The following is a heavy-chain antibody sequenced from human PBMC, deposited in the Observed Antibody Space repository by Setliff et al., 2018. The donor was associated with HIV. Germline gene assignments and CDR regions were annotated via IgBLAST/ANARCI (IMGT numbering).Heavy chain of an antibody. Sequence: SETLSLTCSVSGGSISSHFWSWIRQPPGKGLEWIASIYASGTTYNPSLKSRVTISVDKSKNQFSLKLTSVTAADTAVYYCARGHCSGTNCYGVDYYGMDVWGQGTTVTVSS. CDR1: GGSISSHF. CDR3: ARGHCSGTNCYGVDYYGMDV. CDR2: IYASGT. J-gene: IGHJ6*02. D-gene: IGHD2-2*01. V-gene: IGHV4-59*11.